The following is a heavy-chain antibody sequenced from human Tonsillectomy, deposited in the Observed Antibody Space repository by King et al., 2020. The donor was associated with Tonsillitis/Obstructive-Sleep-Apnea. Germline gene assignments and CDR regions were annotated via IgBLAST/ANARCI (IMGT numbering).Heavy chain of an antibody. Sequence: DVQLVESGAGLVQPGGSLRLSCAASGFTFSSYWMHWVRQAPGKGLVWVSRINSDGSSTTYADSVKGRFTISRDNAKNTLYLQMNSLRVEDTAVYYCARDQVAVVPADRGFDYYSYMDIWGKGTTVTVSS. CDR1: GFTFSSYW. CDR3: ARDQVAVVPADRGFDYYSYMDI. CDR2: INSDGSST. V-gene: IGHV3-74*01. D-gene: IGHD2-2*01. J-gene: IGHJ6*03.